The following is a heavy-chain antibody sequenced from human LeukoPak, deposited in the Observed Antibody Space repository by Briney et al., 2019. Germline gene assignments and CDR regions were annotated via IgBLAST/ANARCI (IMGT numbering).Heavy chain of an antibody. J-gene: IGHJ4*02. CDR2: IDQGGSVR. CDR1: GFSFSTYW. D-gene: IGHD6-13*01. V-gene: IGHV3-7*01. Sequence: QTGGSLRLSCAASGFSFSTYWMSWVRQTPEKGLEFVANIDQGGSVRNYMDSLKGRCTISRDNAKKSLYLEINSLRADDTAVYYCARGPESSSFDLWGRGALVTVSS. CDR3: ARGPESSSFDL.